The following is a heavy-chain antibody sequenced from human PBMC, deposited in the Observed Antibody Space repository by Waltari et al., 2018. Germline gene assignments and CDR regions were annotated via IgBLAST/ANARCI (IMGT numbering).Heavy chain of an antibody. Sequence: EMQLVESGGDFVLPGGSLRLSCEASGFTFSNYVMTWVRQAPGKRMEWVAAISGGSTTYYTDSVKGRFTISRDNSKNTLFLQMNSLRAEDTAIYYCAKYCGASTCYSGFDYWGQGTLVTVSS. CDR1: GFTFSNYV. CDR3: AKYCGASTCYSGFDY. CDR2: ISGGSTT. J-gene: IGHJ4*02. D-gene: IGHD2-15*01. V-gene: IGHV3-23*04.